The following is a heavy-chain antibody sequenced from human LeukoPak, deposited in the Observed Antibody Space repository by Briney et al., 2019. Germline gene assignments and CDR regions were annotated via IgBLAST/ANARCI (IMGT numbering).Heavy chain of an antibody. J-gene: IGHJ4*02. CDR1: GGSISGYY. CDR3: ARVTYVDDMLYQYFDY. V-gene: IGHV4-4*07. D-gene: IGHD4-17*01. Sequence: SETLSLTCTVSGGSISGYYWSWIRQPAGKGLEWIGLISGSGSGSTQYNPSLQSRVTVSVDTSKNQFSLKLTSVTAADTALYYCARVTYVDDMLYQYFDYWGQGILVTVSS. CDR2: ISGSGSGST.